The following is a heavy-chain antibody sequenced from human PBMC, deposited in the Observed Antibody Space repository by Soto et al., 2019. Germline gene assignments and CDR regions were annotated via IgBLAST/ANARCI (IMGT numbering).Heavy chain of an antibody. J-gene: IGHJ4*02. V-gene: IGHV3-30*18. D-gene: IGHD1-1*01. CDR1: GFTFSSYG. Sequence: SLRLSCAASGFTFSSYGMHWVRQAPGKGLEWVAVISYDGSNKYYADSVKGRFTISRDNSKNTLYLQMNSLRAEDTAVYYCAKVRDDLWYFDYWGQGSLVTVSS. CDR2: ISYDGSNK. CDR3: AKVRDDLWYFDY.